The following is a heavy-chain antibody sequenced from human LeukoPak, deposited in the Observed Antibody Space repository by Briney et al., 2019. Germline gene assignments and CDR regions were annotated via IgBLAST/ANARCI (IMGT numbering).Heavy chain of an antibody. CDR3: ARKCGGSCYSYYFDY. V-gene: IGHV3-30*02. CDR1: GFTFSSYG. CDR2: IRYDGSNK. J-gene: IGHJ4*02. Sequence: PGGSLRLSCAASGFTFSSYGMHWVRQAPGKGLEWVAFIRYDGSNKYYADSVKGRFTISRDNSKNTLYLQMNSLRAEDTAVHYCARKCGGSCYSYYFDYWGQGTLVTVSS. D-gene: IGHD2-15*01.